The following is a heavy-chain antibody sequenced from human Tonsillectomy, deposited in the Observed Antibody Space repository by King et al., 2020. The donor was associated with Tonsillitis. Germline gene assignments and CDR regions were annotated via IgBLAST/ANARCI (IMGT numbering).Heavy chain of an antibody. CDR2: ISGPGGAT. V-gene: IGHV3-23*04. J-gene: IGHJ3*01. CDR1: GFTFSNYA. CDR3: AKSYYDSGGYYTDAFDV. Sequence: VQLVESGGGLVQPGGSLRLSCAASGFTFSNYAMSWVRQAPGKGLEWGSDISGPGGATYYADSVKGRFTISRDNYKNTLYLQMNSLRAEDTAVYYCAKSYYDSGGYYTDAFDVWGQGTMVTVSS. D-gene: IGHD3-22*01.